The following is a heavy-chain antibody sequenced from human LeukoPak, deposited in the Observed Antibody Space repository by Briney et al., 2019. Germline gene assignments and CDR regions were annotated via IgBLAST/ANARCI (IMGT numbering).Heavy chain of an antibody. J-gene: IGHJ4*02. Sequence: GRSLKLSCAASGFSFSTYGIHWVRQTPGKGLDWVAGISYDGIIKYYADSVKGRFTISRDNFKNTLYLQMNSLRAEDTAVYYCAKGYATGSYTSYDSWGQGTLVTVSS. V-gene: IGHV3-30*18. CDR2: ISYDGIIK. D-gene: IGHD3-10*01. CDR3: AKGYATGSYTSYDS. CDR1: GFSFSTYG.